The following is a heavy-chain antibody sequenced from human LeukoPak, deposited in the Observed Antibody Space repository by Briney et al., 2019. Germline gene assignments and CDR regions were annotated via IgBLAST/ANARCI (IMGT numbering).Heavy chain of an antibody. J-gene: IGHJ3*02. D-gene: IGHD3-22*01. CDR2: INPSGGST. Sequence: GASVKVSCKASGGTFSSYAISWVRQAPGQGLEWMGIINPSGGSTSYAQKFQGRVTMTRDTSTSTVYMELSSLRSEDTAVYYCARDVYYYDSSGYQGGAFDIWGQGTMVTVSS. CDR1: GGTFSSYA. CDR3: ARDVYYYDSSGYQGGAFDI. V-gene: IGHV1-46*01.